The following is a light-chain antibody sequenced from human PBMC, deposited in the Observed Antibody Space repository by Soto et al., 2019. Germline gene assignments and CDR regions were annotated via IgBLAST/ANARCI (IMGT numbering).Light chain of an antibody. J-gene: IGKJ1*01. V-gene: IGKV1-39*01. Sequence: DLQMTQSPSSLSASVGDRVIITCRASQSISSYLNWYQQKPGKAPKLLIYAASSFQTGVPSRFSGSGSGTDFTLTISSLQPEDFATYYCQQSYSTLWTFGQGTKVEIK. CDR2: AAS. CDR3: QQSYSTLWT. CDR1: QSISSY.